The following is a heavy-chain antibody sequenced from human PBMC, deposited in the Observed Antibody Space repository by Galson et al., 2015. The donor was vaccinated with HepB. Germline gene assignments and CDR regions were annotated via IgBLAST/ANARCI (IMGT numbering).Heavy chain of an antibody. CDR2: ISYDGSNK. J-gene: IGHJ4*02. CDR1: GFTFSSYA. CDR3: ARVWGTYGSGSYYPIDY. D-gene: IGHD3-10*01. V-gene: IGHV3-30*04. Sequence: SLRLSCAASGFTFSSYAMHWVRQAPGKGLEWVAVISYDGSNKYYADSVKGRFTISRDNSKNTLYLQMNSLRAEDTAVYYCARVWGTYGSGSYYPIDYWGQGTLVTVSS.